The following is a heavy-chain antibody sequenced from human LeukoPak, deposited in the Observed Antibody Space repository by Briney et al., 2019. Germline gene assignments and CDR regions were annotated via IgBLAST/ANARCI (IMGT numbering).Heavy chain of an antibody. D-gene: IGHD2-15*01. CDR1: GGSISSYY. J-gene: IGHJ4*02. CDR3: ARSGGYCSGGSCSPTFDY. V-gene: IGHV4-59*01. Sequence: PSETLSLTCTASGGSISSYYWSWIRQPPGKGLEWIGYIYYSGSTNYNPSLKSRVTISVDTSKNQFSLKLSSVTAADTAVYYCARSGGYCSGGSCSPTFDYWGQGTLVTVSS. CDR2: IYYSGST.